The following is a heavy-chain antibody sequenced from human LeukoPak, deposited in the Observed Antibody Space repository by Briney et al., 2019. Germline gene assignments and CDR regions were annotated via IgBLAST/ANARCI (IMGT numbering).Heavy chain of an antibody. J-gene: IGHJ4*02. CDR2: IYTSGST. D-gene: IGHD3-22*01. Sequence: SETLSLTCTVSGGSISSYYWSWIRQPAGKGLEWIGRIYTSGSTNYNPSLKSRVTMSVDTSKNQFSLKLSSVTAADTAVYYCAREVLYYYDSSGYLYYFDYWGQGTLATVSS. CDR3: AREVLYYYDSSGYLYYFDY. CDR1: GGSISSYY. V-gene: IGHV4-4*07.